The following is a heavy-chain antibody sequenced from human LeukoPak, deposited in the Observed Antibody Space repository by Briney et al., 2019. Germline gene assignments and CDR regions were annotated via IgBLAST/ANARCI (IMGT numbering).Heavy chain of an antibody. CDR2: IYYIGST. CDR3: ARAPREYFDY. D-gene: IGHD1-26*01. V-gene: IGHV4-59*01. J-gene: IGHJ4*02. Sequence: PSETLSLTCTVSGCSISSYYWSWIRQPPGKGLEGSGYIYYIGSTNYNPSLKSPVTISVATSKNQFSLKLSSVTAADTAVYYCARAPREYFDYWGQGTLVTVSS. CDR1: GCSISSYY.